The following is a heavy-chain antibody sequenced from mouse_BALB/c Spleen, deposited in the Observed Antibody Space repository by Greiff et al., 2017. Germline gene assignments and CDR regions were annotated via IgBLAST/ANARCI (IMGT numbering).Heavy chain of an antibody. D-gene: IGHD1-1*01. CDR3: ARSDYYGSSFCDY. J-gene: IGHJ2*01. CDR2: IDPANGNT. V-gene: IGHV14-3*02. CDR1: GFNIKDTY. Sequence: EVQLQQSGAELVKPGASVKLSCTASGFNIKDTYMHWVKQRPEQGLEWIGRIDPANGNTKYDPKFQGKATITADTSSNTAYLQLSILTSEDTAVYYCARSDYYGSSFCDYWGQGTTLTVSS.